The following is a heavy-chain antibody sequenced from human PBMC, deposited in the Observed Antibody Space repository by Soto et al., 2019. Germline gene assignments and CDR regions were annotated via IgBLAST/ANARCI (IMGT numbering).Heavy chain of an antibody. J-gene: IGHJ3*02. D-gene: IGHD6-19*01. CDR3: ARDPADNGWGAFDI. V-gene: IGHV3-7*01. CDR1: GFTFSRYW. CDR2: IKQDGSEE. Sequence: PGGSLRLSCASSGFTFSRYWMSWVRQAPGKGLEWVGNIKQDGSEEYYVDSVEGRFTISRDNAKNSLYLQMNSLRAEDTAVYYCARDPADNGWGAFDIWGQGTMVTVSS.